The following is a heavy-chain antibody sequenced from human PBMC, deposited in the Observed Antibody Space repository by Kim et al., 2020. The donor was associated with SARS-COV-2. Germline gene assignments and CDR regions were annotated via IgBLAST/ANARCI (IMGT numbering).Heavy chain of an antibody. CDR2: ISVYNGNT. CDR1: GYTFSSHG. CDR3: VKGGLGEILADH. Sequence: ASVKVSCKASGYTFSSHGISWVRQAPGQGLEWMGWISVYNGNTNYAQNFLGRVTMTTDTSTSTAYMELRSLRSDDTAVYYCVKGGLGEILADHWGQGTLVTVSS. D-gene: IGHD3-16*01. V-gene: IGHV1-18*01. J-gene: IGHJ4*02.